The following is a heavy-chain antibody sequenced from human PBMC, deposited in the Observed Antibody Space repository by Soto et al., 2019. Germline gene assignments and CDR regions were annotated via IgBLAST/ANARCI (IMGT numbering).Heavy chain of an antibody. D-gene: IGHD5-12*01. CDR1: GGTFSSYA. Sequence: SVKVSCKASGGTFSSYAISWVRQAPGQGLEWMGGIIPIFGTANYAQKFQGRVTITADESTSTAYMGLSSLRSEDTAVYYCARMATILGSAFDIWGQGAMVTVSS. V-gene: IGHV1-69*13. CDR2: IIPIFGTA. CDR3: ARMATILGSAFDI. J-gene: IGHJ3*02.